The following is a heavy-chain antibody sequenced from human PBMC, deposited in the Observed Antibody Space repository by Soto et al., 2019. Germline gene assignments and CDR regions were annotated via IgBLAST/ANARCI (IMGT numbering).Heavy chain of an antibody. CDR1: GCTCSSYW. CDR3: ARVYDFWSGYFTDYGMDV. D-gene: IGHD3-3*01. CDR2: IKQDGSEK. J-gene: IGHJ6*02. V-gene: IGHV3-7*05. Sequence: EVQLVESGGGLVQPGGSLRLSCAASGCTCSSYWMSWVRQAPGKGLEWVANIKQDGSEKYYVDSVKGRFTISRDNAKNSLYLQMNSLRAEDTAVYYCARVYDFWSGYFTDYGMDVWGQGTTVPVSS.